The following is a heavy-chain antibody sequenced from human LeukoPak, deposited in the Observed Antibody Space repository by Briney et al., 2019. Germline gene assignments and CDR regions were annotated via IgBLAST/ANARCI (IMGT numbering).Heavy chain of an antibody. J-gene: IGHJ4*02. D-gene: IGHD3-22*01. V-gene: IGHV1-69*13. CDR3: ARELPYDSSGYYLFDY. CDR2: IIPIFGTA. Sequence: SVKVFCKASGGTFSSYAISWVRQAPGQGLEWMGGIIPIFGTANYAQKFQGRVTITADESTSTAYMELSSLRSEDTAVYYCARELPYDSSGYYLFDYWGQGTLVTVSS. CDR1: GGTFSSYA.